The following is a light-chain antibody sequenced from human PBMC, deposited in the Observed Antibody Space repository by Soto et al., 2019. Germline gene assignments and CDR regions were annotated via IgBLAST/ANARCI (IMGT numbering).Light chain of an antibody. CDR2: GAS. CDR1: QSVSSSY. CDR3: QQYGSSPQT. J-gene: IGKJ1*01. Sequence: EIVLTQSPGTLSLSPGERATLSCRASQSVSSSYLAWYQQKPGQAPRLLIYGASSRATGIPDRFSGSGSGTDLTLTISRLEPEDFAVYYCQQYGSSPQTFGQGTQVEIK. V-gene: IGKV3-20*01.